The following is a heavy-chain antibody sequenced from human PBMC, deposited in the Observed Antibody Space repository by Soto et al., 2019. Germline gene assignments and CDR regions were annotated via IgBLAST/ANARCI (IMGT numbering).Heavy chain of an antibody. CDR3: PFGWGGGHEGY. J-gene: IGHJ4*02. Sequence: EVQKLESGGGLVQPGRSLRLSCAASGLTFSAYPMSWVRQAPGKGLEWVSSISGSGDRTYYADSVKGRFTISRDNSKNTLYLQMNSLRVEDTAVYFCPFGWGGGHEGYWGQGTLVTVSS. CDR1: GLTFSAYP. D-gene: IGHD5-12*01. V-gene: IGHV3-23*01. CDR2: ISGSGDRT.